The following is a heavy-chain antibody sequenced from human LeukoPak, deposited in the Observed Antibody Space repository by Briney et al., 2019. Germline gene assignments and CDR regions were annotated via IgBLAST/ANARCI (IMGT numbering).Heavy chain of an antibody. CDR2: INHSGST. Sequence: SETLSLTCAVYGGSFSGYDWSWIRQPPGKGLEWIGEINHSGSTNYNPSLKSRVTISVDTSRNQFSLKLSSVTAADTAVYYCASFPDVWGSLGAFDIWGQGTMVTVSS. CDR1: GGSFSGYD. D-gene: IGHD3-16*01. V-gene: IGHV4-34*01. CDR3: ASFPDVWGSLGAFDI. J-gene: IGHJ3*02.